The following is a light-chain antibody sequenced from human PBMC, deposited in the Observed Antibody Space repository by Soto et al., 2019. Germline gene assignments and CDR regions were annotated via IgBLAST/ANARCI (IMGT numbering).Light chain of an antibody. J-gene: IGKJ1*01. CDR2: EAP. Sequence: DIRLTQSPSTLSASVGDTVTITCRASQSITTWLAWYQQKPGKGPNLLIYEAPTLVRGVPARFSGGGTGTELTLNITSLQPDDFATCYCQQYNSYFRTFGQGIKVQVK. CDR1: QSITTW. CDR3: QQYNSYFRT. V-gene: IGKV1-5*03.